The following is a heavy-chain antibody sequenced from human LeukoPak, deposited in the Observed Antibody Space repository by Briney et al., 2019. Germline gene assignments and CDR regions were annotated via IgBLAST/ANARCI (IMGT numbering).Heavy chain of an antibody. CDR3: ARVDGTVSLWALDY. Sequence: NPGGSLRLSCAASGFTFNDYYMSWIRQAPGKGLEWVSYISNNGNTIYYADSVKGRFTISRDNAKNSLYLQMNSLRPEDTSVYYCARVDGTVSLWALDYWGQGTLVTVSS. D-gene: IGHD1/OR15-1a*01. J-gene: IGHJ4*02. CDR2: ISNNGNTI. V-gene: IGHV3-11*01. CDR1: GFTFNDYY.